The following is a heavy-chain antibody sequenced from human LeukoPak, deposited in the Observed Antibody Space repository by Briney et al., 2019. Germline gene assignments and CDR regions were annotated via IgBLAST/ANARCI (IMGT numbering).Heavy chain of an antibody. Sequence: GASVKVSCKASGGTFSSYAISWVRQAPGQGLEWMGRIIPILGIANYAQKFQDRVTITADKSTSTAYMELSSLRSEDTAVYYCASSIRLTQYCSGGSCYSTHDYGDYGQGYWGQGTLVTVSS. CDR2: IIPILGIA. CDR1: GGTFSSYA. J-gene: IGHJ4*02. V-gene: IGHV1-69*04. D-gene: IGHD2-15*01. CDR3: ASSIRLTQYCSGGSCYSTHDYGDYGQGY.